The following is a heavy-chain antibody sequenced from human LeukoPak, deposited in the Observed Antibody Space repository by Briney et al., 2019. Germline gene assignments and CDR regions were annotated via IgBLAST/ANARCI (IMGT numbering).Heavy chain of an antibody. D-gene: IGHD3-22*01. CDR2: INPNSGGT. V-gene: IGHV1-2*02. CDR3: ASYFESSGYYAFDI. CDR1: GYTFTANY. Sequence: ASVKVSCKASGYTFTANYMHWVRQAPGQGLEWMGWINPNSGGTNYAQNFQGRVTMTRDTSISTAYMELSRLTSDDTAVYHCASYFESSGYYAFDIWGQGTLVTVSS. J-gene: IGHJ3*02.